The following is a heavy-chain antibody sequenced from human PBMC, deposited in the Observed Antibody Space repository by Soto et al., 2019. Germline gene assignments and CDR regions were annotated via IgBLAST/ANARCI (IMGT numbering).Heavy chain of an antibody. CDR1: GGSFSGYY. J-gene: IGHJ5*02. D-gene: IGHD3-3*01. CDR3: ARAAGDYDFWSGYYSNWFDP. Sequence: SETLSLTCAVYGGSFSGYYWSWIRQPPGKGLEWIGGINHSGSTNYNPSLKSRVTISVDTSKNQFSLKLSSVTAADTAVYYCARAAGDYDFWSGYYSNWFDPWGQGTLVTVSS. V-gene: IGHV4-34*01. CDR2: INHSGST.